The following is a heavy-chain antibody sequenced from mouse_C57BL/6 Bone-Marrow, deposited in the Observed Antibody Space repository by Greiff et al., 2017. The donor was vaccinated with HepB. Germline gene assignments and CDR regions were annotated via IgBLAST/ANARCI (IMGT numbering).Heavy chain of an antibody. CDR3: TADSDCYSNFRFDY. CDR1: GFTFKDDY. J-gene: IGHJ2*01. V-gene: IGHV14-4*01. CDR2: IDPGNGDT. D-gene: IGHD2-5*01. Sequence: VQLQQSGAELVRPGASVKLSCTASGFTFKDDYMHWVKQRPEQGLEWIGWIDPGNGDTEYASKIKGKATITADTSSNTAYLQLSSRTSEDTAVNYCTADSDCYSNFRFDYWGQGTTLTVSS.